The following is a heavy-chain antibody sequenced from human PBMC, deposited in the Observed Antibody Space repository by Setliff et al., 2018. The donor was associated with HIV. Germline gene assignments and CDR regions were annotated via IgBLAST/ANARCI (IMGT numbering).Heavy chain of an antibody. CDR1: GYTFTDYY. J-gene: IGHJ4*02. CDR2: INPNTGAT. V-gene: IGHV1-2*02. Sequence: ASVKVSCKASGYTFTDYYMHWVRQAPGQGLEWMGWINPNTGATNYAQTFQGRVTVTRDTSIRTAYMDLSSLRSDDTALYYCARGPVGGAVDYWGQGTQVTVSS. CDR3: ARGPVGGAVDY. D-gene: IGHD1-26*01.